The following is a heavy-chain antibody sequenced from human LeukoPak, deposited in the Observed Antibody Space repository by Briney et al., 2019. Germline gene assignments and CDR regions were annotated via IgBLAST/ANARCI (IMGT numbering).Heavy chain of an antibody. J-gene: IGHJ3*02. CDR2: INPNIGET. V-gene: IGHV1-2*02. CDR3: ARAPKNDAYDI. Sequence: ASVKVSCKASGYTFTGYYIHLVRQAPGQGLEWVGWINPNIGETHSAQNFQGRHPMTRDPSISTASMDLSRLRSDDTAVYYCARAPKNDAYDIWGRGTMVTVSS. CDR1: GYTFTGYY.